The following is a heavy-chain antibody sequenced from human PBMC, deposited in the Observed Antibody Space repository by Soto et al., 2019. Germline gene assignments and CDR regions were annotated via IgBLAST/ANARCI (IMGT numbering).Heavy chain of an antibody. D-gene: IGHD2-15*01. J-gene: IGHJ5*02. CDR2: IYYSGST. V-gene: IGHV4-30-4*01. CDR3: ARGGTDIVDRRADWFDP. Sequence: SETLSLTCTVSGGSISSGDYYWSWIRQPPGKGLEWIGYIYYSGSTYYNPSLKSRVTISVDTSKNQFSLKLSSVTAADTAVYYCARGGTDIVDRRADWFDPWGQGTLVTVPS. CDR1: GGSISSGDYY.